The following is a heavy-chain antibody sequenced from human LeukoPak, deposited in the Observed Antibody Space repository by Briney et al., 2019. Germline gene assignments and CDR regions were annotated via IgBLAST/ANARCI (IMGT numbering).Heavy chain of an antibody. Sequence: ASVKVSCKASGYTFTGYYMHWVRQAPGQGLEWMGWINPNSGGTNYAQKFQGRVTMTRDTSISTAYMELSRLRSDDTAVYYCATTGATSPYSASWFNIEYWGQGTLVTVSS. CDR1: GYTFTGYY. J-gene: IGHJ4*02. CDR3: ATTGATSPYSASWFNIEY. D-gene: IGHD6-13*01. CDR2: INPNSGGT. V-gene: IGHV1-2*02.